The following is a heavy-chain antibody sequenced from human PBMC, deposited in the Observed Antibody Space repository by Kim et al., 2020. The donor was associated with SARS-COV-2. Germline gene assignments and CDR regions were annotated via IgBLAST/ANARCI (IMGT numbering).Heavy chain of an antibody. CDR2: ISGSGGST. CDR1: GFTFSSYA. J-gene: IGHJ4*02. V-gene: IGHV3-23*01. Sequence: GGSLRLSCAASGFTFSSYAMSWVRQAPGKGLEWVSAISGSGGSTYYADSVKGRFTISRDNSKNTLYLQMNSLRAEDTAVYYCAKPMLSSGYSSGWWFANPAESTTYYFDYWGQGTLVTVSS. D-gene: IGHD6-19*01. CDR3: AKPMLSSGYSSGWWFANPAESTTYYFDY.